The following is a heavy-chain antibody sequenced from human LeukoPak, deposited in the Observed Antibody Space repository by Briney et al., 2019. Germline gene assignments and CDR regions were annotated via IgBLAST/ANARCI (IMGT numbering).Heavy chain of an antibody. Sequence: PSETLSLTCTVSGGSISSYYWSWIRQPPGKGLEWIGYIYYSGSTNYNPPLKSRVTISVDTSKNQFSLKLSSVTAADTAVYYCARLKEDYYDSSGYYGWFDPWGQGTLVTVSS. CDR1: GGSISSYY. D-gene: IGHD3-22*01. J-gene: IGHJ5*02. V-gene: IGHV4-59*08. CDR2: IYYSGST. CDR3: ARLKEDYYDSSGYYGWFDP.